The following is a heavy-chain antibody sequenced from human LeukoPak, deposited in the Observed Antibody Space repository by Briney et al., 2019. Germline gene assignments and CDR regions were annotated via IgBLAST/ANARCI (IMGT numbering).Heavy chain of an antibody. J-gene: IGHJ4*02. CDR3: ARDHNYAFDN. CDR1: GFPFSEYS. CDR2: IGISSGNT. Sequence: GGSLRLSCAASGFPFSEYSMTWVRQAPGKGLEWISYIGISSGNTKYADSVKGRFTVSGDNARNSLYLQMNSLRVEDTAVYYCARDHNYAFDNWGQGTLVTVSS. V-gene: IGHV3-11*06. D-gene: IGHD1-1*01.